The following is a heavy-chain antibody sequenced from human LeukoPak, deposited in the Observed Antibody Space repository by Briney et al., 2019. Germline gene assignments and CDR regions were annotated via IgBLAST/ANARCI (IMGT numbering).Heavy chain of an antibody. CDR1: GFTFSSYA. D-gene: IGHD5-12*01. CDR2: ISGSGGST. CDR3: AKIRGYMTIQVFDY. Sequence: GGSLSLSCAASGFTFSSYAMSWVRQAPGKGLEWVSAISGSGGSTYYASSVKRRFTISRDNSKNTLYLQMNSLSAEDTAVYYCAKIRGYMTIQVFDYWGQGTLVTVSS. J-gene: IGHJ4*02. V-gene: IGHV3-23*01.